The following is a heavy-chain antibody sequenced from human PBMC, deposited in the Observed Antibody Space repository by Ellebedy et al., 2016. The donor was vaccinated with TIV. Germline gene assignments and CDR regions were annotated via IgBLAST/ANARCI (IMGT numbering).Heavy chain of an antibody. CDR1: GFTFSSYG. J-gene: IGHJ4*02. V-gene: IGHV3-33*01. D-gene: IGHD6-13*01. CDR3: ARAGSYSSSWYYFDY. CDR2: IWYDGSNK. Sequence: GESLKISCAASGFTFSSYGMHSVRQAPGKGLEWVAVIWYDGSNKYYADSVKGRFTLSRDNSKNTLYLQMNSLRAEDTAVYYCARAGSYSSSWYYFDYWGQGTLVAVSS.